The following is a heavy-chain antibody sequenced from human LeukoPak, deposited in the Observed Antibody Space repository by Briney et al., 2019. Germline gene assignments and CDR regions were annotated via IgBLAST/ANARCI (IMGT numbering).Heavy chain of an antibody. J-gene: IGHJ4*02. D-gene: IGHD2-2*01. CDR3: ARGQYCSTNTCYSARRYFDF. CDR2: INDSGGT. Sequence: PSETLSLTCAVSGGAFSNYFWTWIRQPPGKGLEWIAEINDSGGTNSNSSLSSRVAISLDTSKNQFSLRLTSVTAAATDVYYCARGQYCSTNTCYSARRYFDFWGQGTLVTVSS. CDR1: GGAFSNYF. V-gene: IGHV4-34*01.